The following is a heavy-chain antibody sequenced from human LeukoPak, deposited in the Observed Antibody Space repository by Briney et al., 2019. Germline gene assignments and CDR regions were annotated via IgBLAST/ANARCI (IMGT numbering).Heavy chain of an antibody. J-gene: IGHJ4*02. CDR1: GGSFSGDY. CDR3: EREIAGYSYGFRYYFDY. CDR2: INHSGST. V-gene: IGHV4-34*01. Sequence: PSETLSLTCAVYGGSFSGDYWSWIRQPPGKGLEWIGEINHSGSTNYNPSLKSRVTLSVDTSKSQFSLKLSSVTAADTAVYYCEREIAGYSYGFRYYFDYWGQGTLVTVSS. D-gene: IGHD5-18*01.